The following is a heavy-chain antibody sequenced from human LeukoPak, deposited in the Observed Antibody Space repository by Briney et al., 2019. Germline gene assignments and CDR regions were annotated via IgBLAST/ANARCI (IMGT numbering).Heavy chain of an antibody. J-gene: IGHJ4*02. Sequence: SVKVSCKASGGTFSSYAISWVRQAPGQGLEWMGGIIPIFGTANYAQKFQGRVTITTDESTCTAYMELSSLRSEDTAVYYCARLAGSYYFDYWGQGTLVTVSS. CDR3: ARLAGSYYFDY. CDR1: GGTFSSYA. CDR2: IIPIFGTA. V-gene: IGHV1-69*05.